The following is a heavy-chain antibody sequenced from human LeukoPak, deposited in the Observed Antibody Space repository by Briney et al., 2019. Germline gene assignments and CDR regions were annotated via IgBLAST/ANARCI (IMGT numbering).Heavy chain of an antibody. CDR1: GFTFDDYA. Sequence: PGGSLRLSCAASGFTFDDYAMHWVRQAPGKGLEWVSGISWNSGSIGYADSVKGRFAISRDNAKNSLYLQMNSLRAEDTALYYCAKEGVPGDTAMVKVDFDYWGQGTLVTVSS. CDR3: AKEGVPGDTAMVKVDFDY. CDR2: ISWNSGSI. J-gene: IGHJ4*02. V-gene: IGHV3-9*01. D-gene: IGHD5-18*01.